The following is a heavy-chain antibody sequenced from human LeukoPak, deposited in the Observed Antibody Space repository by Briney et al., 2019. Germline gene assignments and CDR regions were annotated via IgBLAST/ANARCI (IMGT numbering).Heavy chain of an antibody. CDR3: ARLIYGDYSYRAFDI. V-gene: IGHV3-30*03. J-gene: IGHJ3*02. D-gene: IGHD4-17*01. CDR1: GFTFSSYG. CDR2: ISYDGSNK. Sequence: GRSLRLSCAASGFTFSSYGMHWVRQAPGKGLEWVAVISYDGSNKYYADSVKGRFTISRDNSKNTLYLQMNSLRAEDTAVYYCARLIYGDYSYRAFDIWGQGTMVTVSS.